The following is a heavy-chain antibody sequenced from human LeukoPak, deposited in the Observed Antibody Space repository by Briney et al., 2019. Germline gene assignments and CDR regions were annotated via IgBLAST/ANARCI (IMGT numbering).Heavy chain of an antibody. CDR2: ISYDGTNK. CDR3: TREANDFKFDY. CDR1: GFTFNNYW. V-gene: IGHV3-30*03. D-gene: IGHD1-1*01. Sequence: GGSLRLSCVASGFTFNNYWMHWVRQAPGKGLEWVAVISYDGTNKYADSVKGRFTISRDNSKNTPYLQMNSLRAEDTAVSYCTREANDFKFDYWGQGTLVTVSS. J-gene: IGHJ4*02.